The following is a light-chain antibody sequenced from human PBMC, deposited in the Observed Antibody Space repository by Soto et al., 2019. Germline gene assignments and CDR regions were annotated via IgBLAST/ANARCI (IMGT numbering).Light chain of an antibody. CDR3: QDYNSALGIT. CDR1: QGISNY. J-gene: IGKJ5*01. V-gene: IGKV1-27*01. Sequence: DIQMTQSPSSLSASVGDRVTITCRASQGISNYLAWYQQKPGKVPKVLIYAASTLQSGVPSRFSGSGSGTDFPLTSSSLQPEDVATYYCQDYNSALGITFGQWSRLEI. CDR2: AAS.